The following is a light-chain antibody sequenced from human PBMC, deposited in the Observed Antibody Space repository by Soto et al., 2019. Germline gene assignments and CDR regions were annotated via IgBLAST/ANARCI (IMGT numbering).Light chain of an antibody. CDR3: QRYNRNSRT. V-gene: IGKV1-5*01. J-gene: IGKJ1*01. CDR1: QDIYSW. Sequence: DIQLTQSPSTLSASVGDRVTITCRASQDIYSWVAWYQQKPGKAPKFLIYDASILQSWVPPRFSGSRSGPEFTLPISSLQPDDFATYYGQRYNRNSRTFGQGTTVDFK. CDR2: DAS.